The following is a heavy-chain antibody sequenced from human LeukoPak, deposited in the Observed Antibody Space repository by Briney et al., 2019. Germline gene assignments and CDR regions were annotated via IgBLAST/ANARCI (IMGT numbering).Heavy chain of an antibody. J-gene: IGHJ4*02. V-gene: IGHV3-23*01. Sequence: GSLRPSCAASGITLSSYGMRWGRQAPGKGLEWVSAISGSGGSTYYADSVKGRFTISRDNSKNTLYLQMDSLSAEDTAVYYCVKVDTWGQGILVTVSS. CDR1: GITLSSYG. CDR2: ISGSGGST. CDR3: VKVDT. D-gene: IGHD5-18*01.